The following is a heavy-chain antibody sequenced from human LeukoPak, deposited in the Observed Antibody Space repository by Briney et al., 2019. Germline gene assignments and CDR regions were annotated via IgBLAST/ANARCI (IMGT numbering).Heavy chain of an antibody. CDR1: GFTFRNYV. D-gene: IGHD3-10*01. V-gene: IGHV3-30*03. CDR3: AREGYYDPGSPPTFYFDS. CDR2: TSSDLKAN. J-gene: IGHJ4*02. Sequence: GGSLRLSCAASGFTFRNYVIHWVRQAPGKGPEWVAVTSSDLKANYYADSVKGRFTISRDNSRNTLYLQMKSLRPEDTAIYYCAREGYYDPGSPPTFYFDSWGQGTLVTVSS.